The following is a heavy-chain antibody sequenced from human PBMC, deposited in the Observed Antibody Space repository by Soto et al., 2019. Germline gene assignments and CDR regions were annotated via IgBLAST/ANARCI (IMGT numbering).Heavy chain of an antibody. V-gene: IGHV3-53*01. CDR1: GFSVRTNY. Sequence: GGSLRLSCAASGFSVRTNYMSWVRQAPGKGLEWVSVFESGGSICYADSVKGRFIISRDYAKNTVYLQMNSLRADDTAVYYCARAGVTPHFFDYWGQGTLVTVSS. CDR3: ARAGVTPHFFDY. CDR2: FESGGSI. D-gene: IGHD2-21*02. J-gene: IGHJ4*02.